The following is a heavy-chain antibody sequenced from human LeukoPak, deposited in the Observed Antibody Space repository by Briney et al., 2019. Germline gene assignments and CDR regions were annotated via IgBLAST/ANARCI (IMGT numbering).Heavy chain of an antibody. CDR2: IYYSGST. Sequence: PSETLSLTCTVSGGSISSSSYYWGWIRQPPGKGLEWIGSIYYSGSTYYNPSLKSRVTISVDTSKNQFSLKLSSVTAADTAVYYCARHFFLDVPNFAAAPVDYWGQGTLVTVSS. V-gene: IGHV4-39*01. CDR1: GGSISSSSYY. D-gene: IGHD2/OR15-2a*01. J-gene: IGHJ4*02. CDR3: ARHFFLDVPNFAAAPVDY.